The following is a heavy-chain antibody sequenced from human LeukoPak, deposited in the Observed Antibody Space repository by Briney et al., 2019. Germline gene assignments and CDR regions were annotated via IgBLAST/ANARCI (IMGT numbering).Heavy chain of an antibody. D-gene: IGHD2-15*01. V-gene: IGHV4-39*07. CDR3: ATPYCSGGSCYSQERVDAFDI. CDR1: GGSISSSSYY. Sequence: SETLSLTCTVSGGSISSSSYYWGWIRQPPGKGLEWIGSIYYSGSTYYNPSLKSRVTISVDTSKNQFSLKLSSVTAADTAVYYCATPYCSGGSCYSQERVDAFDIWGQGTMVTVSS. CDR2: IYYSGST. J-gene: IGHJ3*02.